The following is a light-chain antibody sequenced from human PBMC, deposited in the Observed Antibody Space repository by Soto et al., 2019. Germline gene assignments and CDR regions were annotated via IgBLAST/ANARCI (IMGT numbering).Light chain of an antibody. CDR1: QSVSSN. Sequence: EIVMTQSPATLSVSPGERATLSCRASQSVSSNLAWYQQKPGQAPTLLIYGASARATGISARFSGSGSGTEFTLTISSLQSEDTATYYCQQYDHPPYTFGQGTKLEIK. CDR2: GAS. CDR3: QQYDHPPYT. J-gene: IGKJ2*01. V-gene: IGKV3-15*01.